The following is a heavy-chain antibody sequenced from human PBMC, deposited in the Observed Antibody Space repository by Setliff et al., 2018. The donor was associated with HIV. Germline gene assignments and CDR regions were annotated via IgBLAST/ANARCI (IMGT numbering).Heavy chain of an antibody. J-gene: IGHJ4*02. CDR1: GDSIRSNYW. V-gene: IGHV4-28*05. Sequence: PSETLSLTCGVSGDSIRSNYWWGWIRQSPGKGLEWIGYIYYTGSIHSNASLKSRVTMSVDTSKNQFSLKLSSVTAVDTAMYYCATGGHRLHDYWGQGTLVTVSS. CDR2: IYYTGSI. D-gene: IGHD1-26*01. CDR3: ATGGHRLHDY.